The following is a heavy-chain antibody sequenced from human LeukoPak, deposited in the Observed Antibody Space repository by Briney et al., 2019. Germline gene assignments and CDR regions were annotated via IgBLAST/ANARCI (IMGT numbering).Heavy chain of an antibody. J-gene: IGHJ4*02. Sequence: GGSLRLSCAASRFTFSSYEMNWVRQAPGKGLEWASYISSSGSTRYYADSVKGRFTISRDNAKNSLCLQMNSLRAEDTAIYYCARDDLPWGYFDYWGQGTLVTVSS. D-gene: IGHD3/OR15-3a*01. CDR1: RFTFSSYE. V-gene: IGHV3-48*03. CDR3: ARDDLPWGYFDY. CDR2: ISSSGSTR.